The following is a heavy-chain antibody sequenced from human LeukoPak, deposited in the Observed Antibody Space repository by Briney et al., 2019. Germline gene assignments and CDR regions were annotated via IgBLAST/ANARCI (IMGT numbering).Heavy chain of an antibody. V-gene: IGHV2-70*01. CDR2: IDWDDDK. CDR1: GFSLSSSGMC. Sequence: SGPALVKPTQTLTLTCTFSGFSLSSSGMCVSWIREPPVKALEWLALIDWDDDKHYTTSLKTRLTISKDTSKNQVVLTMTSMDPVDTATYYCARNRGYSGYGMDVWGQGTTVTVSS. J-gene: IGHJ6*02. CDR3: ARNRGYSGYGMDV. D-gene: IGHD5-12*01.